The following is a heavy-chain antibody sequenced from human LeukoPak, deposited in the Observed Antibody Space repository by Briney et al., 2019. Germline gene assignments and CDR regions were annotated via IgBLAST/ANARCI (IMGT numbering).Heavy chain of an antibody. V-gene: IGHV3-21*01. Sequence: GGSLRLSCTASGFTFSGYSMNWIRQAPGKGLEWVSSFGTRSTSIYHAGSVKGRFAISRDNAKNSLYLQMNSLRAEDTALYYCAREVNEGFDFWGQGTLVTVSS. CDR1: GFTFSGYS. D-gene: IGHD1-1*01. J-gene: IGHJ4*02. CDR2: FGTRSTSI. CDR3: AREVNEGFDF.